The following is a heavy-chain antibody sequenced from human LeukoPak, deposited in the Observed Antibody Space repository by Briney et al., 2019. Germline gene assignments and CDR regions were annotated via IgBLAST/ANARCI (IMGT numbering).Heavy chain of an antibody. Sequence: KPGGSLRLSCAASGFTFSNAWMSWVRQAPGKGLEWVGRIKSKTDGGTTDYAAPVKGRFTISRDDSKNTLYLQMNSLKTEDTAVYYCTTVNRTVTMVRGVITPLFDYWGQGTLVTVSS. CDR1: GFTFSNAW. D-gene: IGHD3-10*01. J-gene: IGHJ4*02. CDR2: IKSKTDGGTT. V-gene: IGHV3-15*01. CDR3: TTVNRTVTMVRGVITPLFDY.